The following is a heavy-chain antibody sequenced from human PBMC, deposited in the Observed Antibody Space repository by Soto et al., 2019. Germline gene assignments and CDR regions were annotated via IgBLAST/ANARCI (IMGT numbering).Heavy chain of an antibody. J-gene: IGHJ4*02. D-gene: IGHD4-4*01. Sequence: QVQLVQSGAEVKKPGASVKVSCKASGYTFTSYGISWVRQAPGQGLEWMGWISGYNGNTNYAQKLQGRATMTTDTSTSTAYMELRSLGSDDTAVYYCARDRLQYFPPSLDYWGQGTLVTVSS. V-gene: IGHV1-18*01. CDR1: GYTFTSYG. CDR3: ARDRLQYFPPSLDY. CDR2: ISGYNGNT.